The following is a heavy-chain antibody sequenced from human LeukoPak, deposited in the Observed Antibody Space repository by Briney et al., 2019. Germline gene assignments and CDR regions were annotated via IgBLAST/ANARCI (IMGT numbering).Heavy chain of an antibody. CDR3: AETQGPSIAARHQTRTDY. Sequence: PGGSLRLSCAASGFTFSSYWMSWVRQAPGKGLEWVANIKQDGSERYYVDSVKGRFTIYRDNAKNSLYLQMNSLRAEDTAVYYCAETQGPSIAARHQTRTDYWGQGTLVTVSS. V-gene: IGHV3-7*03. J-gene: IGHJ4*02. CDR2: IKQDGSER. CDR1: GFTFSSYW. D-gene: IGHD6-6*01.